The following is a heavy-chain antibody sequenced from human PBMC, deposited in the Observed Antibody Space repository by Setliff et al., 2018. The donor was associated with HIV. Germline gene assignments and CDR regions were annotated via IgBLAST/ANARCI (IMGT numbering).Heavy chain of an antibody. CDR1: GYTFTGYY. D-gene: IGHD7-27*01. Sequence: ASVKVSCKASGYTFTGYYIHWVRQAPGQGLEWMGWINPHSGGTNYAQNFQGRVTMTRDASIRTAYMELSRLRSDDTAVYYCAKTAMTGDPAIGWFDPWGQGTLVTVSS. V-gene: IGHV1-2*02. J-gene: IGHJ5*02. CDR3: AKTAMTGDPAIGWFDP. CDR2: INPHSGGT.